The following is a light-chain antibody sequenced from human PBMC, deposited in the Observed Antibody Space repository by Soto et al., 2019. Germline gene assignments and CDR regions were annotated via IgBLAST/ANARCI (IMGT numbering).Light chain of an antibody. J-gene: IGKJ4*01. CDR2: KAS. Sequence: DIEMTQSPSTLSASVGDRVTITCRASQNINRSLAWYQQRPGKAPNLLIHKASTLEAGVPSRFSGSASGTEFTLTISSLQPDDFASYFCLQYNVYPLTFGGGTNVEIK. CDR1: QNINRS. V-gene: IGKV1-5*03. CDR3: LQYNVYPLT.